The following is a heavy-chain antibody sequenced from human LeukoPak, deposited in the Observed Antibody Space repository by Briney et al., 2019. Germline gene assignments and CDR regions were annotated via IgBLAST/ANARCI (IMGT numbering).Heavy chain of an antibody. CDR1: GYTFTSYD. Sequence: ASVKVSCKASGYTFTSYDINWVRQATGQGLEWMGWMNPNSGNTGYAQELQGRVTMTRNTSISTAYMELSSLRSEDTAVYYCAISTVTTFDFDYWGQGTLVTVSS. J-gene: IGHJ4*02. D-gene: IGHD4-17*01. CDR2: MNPNSGNT. V-gene: IGHV1-8*01. CDR3: AISTVTTFDFDY.